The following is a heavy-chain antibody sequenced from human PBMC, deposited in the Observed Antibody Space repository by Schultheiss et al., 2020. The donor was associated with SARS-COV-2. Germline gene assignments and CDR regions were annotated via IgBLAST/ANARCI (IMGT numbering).Heavy chain of an antibody. J-gene: IGHJ6*02. D-gene: IGHD2-2*01. CDR1: GYTFTGYY. CDR2: INPNSGGT. Sequence: ASVKVSCKASGYTFTGYYMHWVRQAPGQGLEWMGWINPNSGGTNYAQKFQGWVTMTRDTSISTAYMELSRLRSDDTAVYYCARDGCSSTSCYGIYYYGMDVWGQGTTVTVSS. V-gene: IGHV1-2*04. CDR3: ARDGCSSTSCYGIYYYGMDV.